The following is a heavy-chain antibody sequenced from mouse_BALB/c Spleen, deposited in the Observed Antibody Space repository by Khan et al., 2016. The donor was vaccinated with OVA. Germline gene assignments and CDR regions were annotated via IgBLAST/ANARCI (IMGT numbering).Heavy chain of an antibody. CDR3: ARWGGNYPSYAMDY. CDR1: GYTFTSYY. Sequence: QVQVKQSGPELVKPGASVRISCKASGYTFTSYYIHWVKQRPGQGLEWIGWIYPGNVNTDYNEKFKGKATLTADKSSSTAYMQLSSLTSEDSAVYFCARWGGNYPSYAMDYWGQGTSVTVSS. D-gene: IGHD2-1*01. V-gene: IGHV1S56*01. J-gene: IGHJ4*01. CDR2: IYPGNVNT.